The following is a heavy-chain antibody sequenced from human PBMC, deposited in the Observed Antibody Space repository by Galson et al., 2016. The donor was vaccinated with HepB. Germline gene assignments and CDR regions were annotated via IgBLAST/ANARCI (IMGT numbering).Heavy chain of an antibody. CDR2: ISGSGGRT. V-gene: IGHV3-23*01. D-gene: IGHD3-3*01. J-gene: IGHJ6*02. CDR3: AKEVVRFLHGYGMDV. Sequence: SLRLSCAGSGFTFSTYAVNWVRQAPGKGLEWVSGISGSGGRTYYADSVKGRFTISRDNSKNTLYLQMKSLGAEDTAVYYCAKEVVRFLHGYGMDVWGQGTTVTVSS. CDR1: GFTFSTYA.